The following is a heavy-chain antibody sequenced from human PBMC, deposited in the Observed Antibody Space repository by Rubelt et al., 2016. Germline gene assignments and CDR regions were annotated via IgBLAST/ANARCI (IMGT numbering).Heavy chain of an antibody. CDR1: GGSFSGYY. CDR2: INHSGST. Sequence: QVQLQQWGAGLLKPSETLSLTCAVYGGSFSGYYWSWIRQPPGKGLEWIGEINHSGSTNYNPSLKGRVYMSVDTSKEQFSMKLGPVTAAETAVYYCARTKTTDKYYYYYYGMDVWGQGTTVTVSS. J-gene: IGHJ6*02. CDR3: ARTKTTDKYYYYYYGMDV. V-gene: IGHV4-34*01. D-gene: IGHD4-11*01.